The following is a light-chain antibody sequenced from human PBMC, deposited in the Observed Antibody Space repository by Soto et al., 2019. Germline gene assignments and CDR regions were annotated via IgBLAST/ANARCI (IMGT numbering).Light chain of an antibody. V-gene: IGLV2-11*01. CDR2: DVN. J-gene: IGLJ1*01. Sequence: QSVLTQPRSVSGSPGQSVTISCTGTSSDVGGYNYVSWYQQHPGKAPKLIIYDVNRRPSGVPDRFSGSKSGNTASLTISGLQAEDEADYYCCSYAGNSLYVFGTGTKVTVL. CDR3: CSYAGNSLYV. CDR1: SSDVGGYNY.